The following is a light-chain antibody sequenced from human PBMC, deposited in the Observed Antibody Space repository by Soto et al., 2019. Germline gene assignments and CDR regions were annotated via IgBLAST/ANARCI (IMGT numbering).Light chain of an antibody. J-gene: IGKJ1*01. Sequence: EIVLTQSPATLSLSPGERATLSCRASQSVTRYLAWYQQKPGQAPRLLIYDASNRATGIPARFSGSGSGTDFTLTISSLEPEDFAVYYCQQYGSSPRTFGQGTKVEIK. CDR1: QSVTRY. V-gene: IGKV3-11*01. CDR2: DAS. CDR3: QQYGSSPRT.